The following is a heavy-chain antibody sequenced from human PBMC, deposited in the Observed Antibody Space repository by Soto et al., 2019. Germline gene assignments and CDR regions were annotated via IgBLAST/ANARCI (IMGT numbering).Heavy chain of an antibody. CDR2: ISHTGHT. Sequence: PSETLSLTCTVSGDSISGVNWWSWVRQSPGKGLEYIGEISHTGHTTYHPSLQSRATISKDESKNQFSLNLTSVTAADTAVYYCARDNGYSYGYTLDHWGQGTLVTVSS. CDR3: ARDNGYSYGYTLDH. V-gene: IGHV4-4*02. J-gene: IGHJ4*02. CDR1: GDSISGVNW. D-gene: IGHD5-18*01.